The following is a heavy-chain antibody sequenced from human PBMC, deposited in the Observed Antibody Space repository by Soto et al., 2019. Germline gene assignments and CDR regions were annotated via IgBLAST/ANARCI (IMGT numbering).Heavy chain of an antibody. CDR3: TTGGIVGVGIDY. CDR2: IKSKTDGGAP. V-gene: IGHV3-15*07. CDR1: GSTFSHVW. Sequence: EVQLVESGGGLVRPGGSQRLSCAASGSTFSHVWMNWVRQAPGKGLEWVGRIKSKTDGGAPDYAAPVTGRFTISRDDLKDTVYLEMNSLKTEDTAVYYCTTGGIVGVGIDYWGQGTLVTVSS. J-gene: IGHJ4*02. D-gene: IGHD1-26*01.